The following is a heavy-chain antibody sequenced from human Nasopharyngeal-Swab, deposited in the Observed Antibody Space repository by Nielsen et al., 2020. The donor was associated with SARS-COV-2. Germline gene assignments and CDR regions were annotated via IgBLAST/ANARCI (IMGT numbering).Heavy chain of an antibody. CDR1: GYTFTSYA. V-gene: IGHV7-4-1*02. Sequence: ASVKVSCKASGYTFTSYAMNLVRHAPGQGLEWMGWLNTNTGNPTYAQGFTGRFVFSLDTSVSTAYLQISSLKAEDTAVYYCARGDYDFWSGWVSAFDIWGQGTMVTVSS. CDR2: LNTNTGNP. CDR3: ARGDYDFWSGWVSAFDI. D-gene: IGHD3-3*01. J-gene: IGHJ3*02.